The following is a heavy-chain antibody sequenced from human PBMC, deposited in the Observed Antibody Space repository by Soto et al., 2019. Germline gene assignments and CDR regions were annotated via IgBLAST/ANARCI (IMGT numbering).Heavy chain of an antibody. Sequence: PGGSLRLSCAASGFTFSTYAMSWVRQAPGKGLEWVSGISNSGGNTYYADSVKGRFTISRDNSKSTLHLQMNSLRAEDTAVYYCAQDPYSDSGSHPPDYWGQGTLVTVSS. CDR3: AQDPYSDSGSHPPDY. D-gene: IGHD3-10*01. CDR2: ISNSGGNT. CDR1: GFTFSTYA. J-gene: IGHJ4*02. V-gene: IGHV3-23*01.